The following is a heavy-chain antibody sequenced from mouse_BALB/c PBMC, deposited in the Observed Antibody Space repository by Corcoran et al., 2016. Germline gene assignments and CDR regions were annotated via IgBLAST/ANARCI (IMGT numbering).Heavy chain of an antibody. V-gene: IGHV9-4*02. D-gene: IGHD1-1*02. CDR2: INTHSGVP. CDR1: GYTFTTAG. J-gene: IGHJ4*01. Sequence: QIQLVQSGPELKKPGETVRISCKASGYTFTTAGMQWVQKMPGKGLKWIGWINTHSGVPKYAEDFKGRFAFSLETSASTAYLQISNLKNEDTATYFGARSLDGGAMDYWGQGTSVTVSS. CDR3: ARSLDGGAMDY.